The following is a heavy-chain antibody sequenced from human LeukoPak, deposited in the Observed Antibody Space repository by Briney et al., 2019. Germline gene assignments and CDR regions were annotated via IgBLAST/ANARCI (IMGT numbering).Heavy chain of an antibody. J-gene: IGHJ5*02. CDR3: ARLRLHRWGFDP. CDR1: GYTFTGYY. CDR2: INPNSGGT. Sequence: ASVKVSCKASGYTFTGYYMHWVRQAPGQGLEWMRWINPNSGGTNYAQKFQGRVTMTRDTSISTAYMELSRLRSDDTAVYYGARLRLHRWGFDPWGQGTLVTVSS. V-gene: IGHV1-2*02. D-gene: IGHD4-11*01.